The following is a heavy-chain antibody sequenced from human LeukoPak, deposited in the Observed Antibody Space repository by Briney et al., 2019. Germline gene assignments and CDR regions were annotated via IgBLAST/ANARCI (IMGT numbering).Heavy chain of an antibody. J-gene: IGHJ4*02. CDR1: GGSISSGGYY. CDR2: IYYSGST. CDR3: ARHYDSGDPSPFDY. D-gene: IGHD3-22*01. Sequence: KPSETLSLTCTVSGGSISSGGYYWSWIRQHPGKGLEWIGYIYYSGSTHYNPSLKSRVTISVDTSKNQFSLKLTSVTAADTAVYYCARHYDSGDPSPFDYWGQGTLVTVSS. V-gene: IGHV4-61*08.